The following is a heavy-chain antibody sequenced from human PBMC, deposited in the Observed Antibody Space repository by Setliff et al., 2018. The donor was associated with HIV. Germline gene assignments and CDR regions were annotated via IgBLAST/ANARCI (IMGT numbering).Heavy chain of an antibody. CDR2: IYNPGST. CDR1: GGSITNFY. V-gene: IGHV4-4*09. Sequence: SETLSLTCTVSGGSITNFYWSWIRQPPGKGLEWIGYIYNPGSTNFNPSLQSRVSMSVDVSTNQFSLRLTSVTAADTAVYYCARLRLAVMMSLDYFDLWGQGTLVTVS. CDR3: ARLRLAVMMSLDYFDL. J-gene: IGHJ4*02. D-gene: IGHD3-16*01.